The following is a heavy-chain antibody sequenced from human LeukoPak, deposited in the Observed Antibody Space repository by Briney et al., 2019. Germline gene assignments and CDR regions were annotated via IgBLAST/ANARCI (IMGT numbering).Heavy chain of an antibody. CDR1: GFTFDSYG. D-gene: IGHD1-26*01. V-gene: IGHV3-30*02. CDR3: AKDLGWELPAPYYFDS. J-gene: IGHJ4*02. CDR2: IRYDGSNN. Sequence: PGGSLRLSCAASGFTFDSYGMHWVRQAPGKGLDWVAFIRYDGSNNYYADSVRGRFTISRDNSKNTFYLQMHSLRAEDTAVYYCAKDLGWELPAPYYFDSWGQGTLVTVSS.